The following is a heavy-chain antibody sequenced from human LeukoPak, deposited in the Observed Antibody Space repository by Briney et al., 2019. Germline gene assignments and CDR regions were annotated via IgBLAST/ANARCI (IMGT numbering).Heavy chain of an antibody. CDR1: DGSISSYY. Sequence: SETLSLTCTVSDGSISSYYWSWIRQPPGKGLEWIGYIYYSGKTNYNPSLKSRVTISVDTSKNQFSLKLSSVTAADTAVYYCARHMSVTYDAFDLWGRGTMVTVSS. CDR2: IYYSGKT. J-gene: IGHJ3*01. D-gene: IGHD2-21*02. CDR3: ARHMSVTYDAFDL. V-gene: IGHV4-59*08.